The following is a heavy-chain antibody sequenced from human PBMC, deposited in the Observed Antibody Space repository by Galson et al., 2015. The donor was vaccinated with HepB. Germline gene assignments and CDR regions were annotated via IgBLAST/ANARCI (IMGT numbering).Heavy chain of an antibody. J-gene: IGHJ4*02. D-gene: IGHD6-13*01. V-gene: IGHV3-21*01. Sequence: SLRLSCAASGFTFSSYSMNWVRQAPGKELEWVPSISSSSSYIYYADSVKGRFTISRDSAKNSLYLQMNSLRAEDTAVYYCARPMYSSSWPSSGDYWGQGTLVTVSS. CDR3: ARPMYSSSWPSSGDY. CDR1: GFTFSSYS. CDR2: ISSSSSYI.